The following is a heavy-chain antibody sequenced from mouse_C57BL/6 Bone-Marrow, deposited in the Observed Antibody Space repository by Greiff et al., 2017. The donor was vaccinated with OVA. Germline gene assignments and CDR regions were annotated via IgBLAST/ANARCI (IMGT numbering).Heavy chain of an antibody. V-gene: IGHV1-82*01. CDR3: ARILTTVVATPYAMDY. Sequence: QVQLQQSGPELVKPGASVKISCKASGYAFSSSWMNWVKQRPGKGLEWIGRIYPGDGDTNYNGKFKGKATLTADTSSSTAYMQLSSLTSEDSAVYFCARILTTVVATPYAMDYWGQGTSVTVSS. CDR1: GYAFSSSW. J-gene: IGHJ4*01. D-gene: IGHD1-1*01. CDR2: IYPGDGDT.